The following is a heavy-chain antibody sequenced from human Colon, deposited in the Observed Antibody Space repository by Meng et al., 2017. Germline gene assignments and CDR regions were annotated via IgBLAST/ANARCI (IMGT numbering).Heavy chain of an antibody. D-gene: IGHD6-19*01. CDR1: GYFFTSYT. V-gene: IGHV1-3*01. Sequence: VQRVRCGAEVKNRGASVKVSCKTSGYFFTSYTIHWLRQAPGQRLEWLGWLNPGIGNTRYSQNFQGRVTITGDTSASTVYMELSSLRSEDTAVYYCARVRGIAVADDAFDIWGQGTLVTVS. CDR3: ARVRGIAVADDAFDI. CDR2: LNPGIGNT. J-gene: IGHJ3*02.